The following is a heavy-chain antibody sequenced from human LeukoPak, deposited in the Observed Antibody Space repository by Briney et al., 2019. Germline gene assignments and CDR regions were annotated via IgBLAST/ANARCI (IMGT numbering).Heavy chain of an antibody. Sequence: GGSLRLSCAASGFTFSSYSMNWVRQAPGKGLEWVSSISSSSSYIYYADSVKGRFTISRDNAKNSLYLQMNSLRAEDTAVYYCARDNIVVVVADLRYYYYYGMDVWGQGTTVTVSS. D-gene: IGHD2-15*01. CDR3: ARDNIVVVVADLRYYYYYGMDV. CDR2: ISSSSSYI. CDR1: GFTFSSYS. V-gene: IGHV3-21*01. J-gene: IGHJ6*02.